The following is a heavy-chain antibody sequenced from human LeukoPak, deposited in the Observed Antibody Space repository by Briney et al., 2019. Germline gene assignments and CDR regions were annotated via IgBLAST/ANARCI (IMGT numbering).Heavy chain of an antibody. J-gene: IGHJ5*02. CDR2: INHSGST. CDR3: ARGGNVWRSYRGRYNWFDP. Sequence: SETLSLTCAVYGGSFSGYYWSWIRQPPGKGLEWIGEINHSGSTNYNPSLKSRVTISVDTSKNQFSLRLSSVTAADTAVYYCARGGNVWRSYRGRYNWFDPWGQGTLVTVSS. D-gene: IGHD3-16*02. CDR1: GGSFSGYY. V-gene: IGHV4-34*01.